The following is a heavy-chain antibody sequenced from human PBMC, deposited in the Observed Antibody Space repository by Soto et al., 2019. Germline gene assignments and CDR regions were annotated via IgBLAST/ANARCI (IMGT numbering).Heavy chain of an antibody. CDR3: ARDLCSGGSCYSGY. Sequence: QVQLVESGGGVVQPGRSLRLSCTASGFTFSSFAMHWVRQAPGKGLEWVAVISYDGTSKYFADSVKGRFTISRDNSKNTLYPQMNSLRAEDTAVYFCARDLCSGGSCYSGYWGQGTLVTVSS. D-gene: IGHD2-15*01. CDR1: GFTFSSFA. V-gene: IGHV3-30-3*01. CDR2: ISYDGTSK. J-gene: IGHJ4*02.